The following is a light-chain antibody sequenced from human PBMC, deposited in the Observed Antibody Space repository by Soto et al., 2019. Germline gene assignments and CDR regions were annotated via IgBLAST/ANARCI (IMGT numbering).Light chain of an antibody. CDR1: SSNIGAGYH. J-gene: IGLJ1*01. Sequence: QSVLTQPPSVSGAPGQRVAISCTGTSSNIGAGYHVHWHQQHPGIAPKLLISHNNNRPSGVPDRFSGSKSDTSASLAITGLQADDEADYYCQSYDNSLSGYVFGTGTKSPS. CDR2: HNN. V-gene: IGLV1-40*01. CDR3: QSYDNSLSGYV.